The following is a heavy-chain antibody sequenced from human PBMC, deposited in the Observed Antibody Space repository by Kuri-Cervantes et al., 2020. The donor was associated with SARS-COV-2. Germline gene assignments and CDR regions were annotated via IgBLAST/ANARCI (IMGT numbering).Heavy chain of an antibody. J-gene: IGHJ4*02. CDR2: IYYSGST. CDR1: GGSISGSSSYY. CDR3: ARGGVDPFDY. V-gene: IGHV4-39*07. Sequence: SETLSLTCTVSGGSISGSSSYYWGWIRQPPGKGLEWIGTIYYSGSTNYNPSLKSRVTISVDTSKNQFSLKLSSVTAADTAVYYCARGGVDPFDYWGQGTLVTVSS. D-gene: IGHD3-10*01.